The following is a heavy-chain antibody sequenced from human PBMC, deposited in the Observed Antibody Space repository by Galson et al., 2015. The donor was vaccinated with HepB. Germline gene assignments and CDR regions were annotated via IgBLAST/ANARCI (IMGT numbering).Heavy chain of an antibody. CDR1: GFTFSSYA. Sequence: SLRLSCAASGFTFSSYAMSWVRQAPGKGLEWVSAISGSGGSTCYADSVKGRFTISRDNSKNTLYLQMNSLRAEDTAVYYCAKGDQDPYNWNYLGAYYYYYGMDV. CDR3: AKGDQDPYNWNYLGAYYYYYGMDV. D-gene: IGHD1-7*01. CDR2: ISGSGGST. J-gene: IGHJ6*01. V-gene: IGHV3-23*01.